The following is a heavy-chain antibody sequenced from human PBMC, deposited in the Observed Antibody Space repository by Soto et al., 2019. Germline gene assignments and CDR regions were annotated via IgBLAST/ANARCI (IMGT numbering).Heavy chain of an antibody. CDR1: GFAFSSYT. V-gene: IGHV3-23*01. Sequence: GGSLRLSCAASGFAFSSYTMSWVRQTPGKGLEWVSSISASGGSTYYGDSLKGRFTISRDNSKNTLNLHIKSLGVEDSAVYYCARDRGGFARGWEYYDFWGQGTQVTVSS. CDR3: ARDRGGFARGWEYYDF. J-gene: IGHJ4*02. D-gene: IGHD6-19*01. CDR2: ISASGGST.